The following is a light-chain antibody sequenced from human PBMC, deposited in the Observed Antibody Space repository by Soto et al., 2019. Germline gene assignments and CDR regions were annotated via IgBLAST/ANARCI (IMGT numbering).Light chain of an antibody. CDR2: GAS. J-gene: IGKJ5*01. CDR1: QSLSSSY. V-gene: IGKV3-20*01. Sequence: EIVLTQSPGTLSLSPGETATLSCRASQSLSSSYLAWYQQRPGPEPRLLIYGASSWATGIPDRFSGSGSGTDFPLTISILHPEHFAVYYCQQYGGSMTFGQGTRLEIE. CDR3: QQYGGSMT.